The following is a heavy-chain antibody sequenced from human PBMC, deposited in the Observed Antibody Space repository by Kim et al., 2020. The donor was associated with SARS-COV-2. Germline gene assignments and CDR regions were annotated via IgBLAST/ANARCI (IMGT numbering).Heavy chain of an antibody. CDR2: IGTGGDT. J-gene: IGHJ2*01. CDR1: GSTFSSYD. D-gene: IGHD6-19*01. CDR3: AREGISGISGWDDWFFDL. Sequence: GGSLRLSCAASGSTFSSYDMHWVRQVTGKGLEWVAAIGTGGDTYYPDSVKGRFTISRENAKNSLYLQMNSLTAGDTAVYYCAREGISGISGWDDWFFDLWGRGTRDIVSS. V-gene: IGHV3-13*01.